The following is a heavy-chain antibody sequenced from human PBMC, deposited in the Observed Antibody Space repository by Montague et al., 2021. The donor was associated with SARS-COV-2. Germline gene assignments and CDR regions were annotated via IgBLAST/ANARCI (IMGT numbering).Heavy chain of an antibody. V-gene: IGHV2-5*02. CDR3: AHRVGDTGYDNWFDP. D-gene: IGHD5-12*01. Sequence: PALVKPTQTLTLTYTVSGFSLSTTGVAVGWIRQPPGKAPEWLALIYWDDDTRYSPSLESRLSITKDTSKDQVVLTMTNMDPVDTATYYCAHRVGDTGYDNWFDPWGQGIPVMVSS. CDR2: IYWDDDT. CDR1: GFSLSTTGVA. J-gene: IGHJ5*02.